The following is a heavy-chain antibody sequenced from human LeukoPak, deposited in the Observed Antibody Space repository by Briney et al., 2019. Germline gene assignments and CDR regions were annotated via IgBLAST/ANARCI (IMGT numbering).Heavy chain of an antibody. CDR1: GYTFTSYD. V-gene: IGHV1-8*01. D-gene: IGHD2-2*01. CDR2: MNPNSGNT. Sequence: ASVKVSCKASGYTFTSYDINWVRQATGQGLEWMGWMNPNSGNTGYAQKFQGRVTMTRNTSISTAYMELSSLRSEDTAVYYCASGTTDIVVVPATLLNYYFDYWGQGTLVTVSS. J-gene: IGHJ4*02. CDR3: ASGTTDIVVVPATLLNYYFDY.